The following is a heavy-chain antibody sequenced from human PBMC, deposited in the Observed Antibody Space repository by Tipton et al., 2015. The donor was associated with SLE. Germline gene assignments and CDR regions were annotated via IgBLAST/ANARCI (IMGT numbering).Heavy chain of an antibody. Sequence: LRLSCAASGFTFSNYGIHWIRQPPGKGLEWIGEINHSGSTNYNPSLKSRVTISVDTSKNQFSLKLSSVTAADTAVYYCAREPVYYYYYMDVWGKGTTVTVSS. V-gene: IGHV4-34*01. J-gene: IGHJ6*03. CDR1: GFTFSNYG. CDR2: INHSGST. CDR3: AREPVYYYYYMDV.